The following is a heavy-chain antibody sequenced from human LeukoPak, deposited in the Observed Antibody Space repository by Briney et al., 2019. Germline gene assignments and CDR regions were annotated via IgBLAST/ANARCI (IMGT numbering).Heavy chain of an antibody. CDR2: STHSGRT. J-gene: IGHJ6*02. CDR3: ARGDSLDV. D-gene: IGHD2-21*01. CDR1: DGSLSGYL. V-gene: IGHV4-34*01. Sequence: SETLSLTCAVYDGSLSGYLWSWIRQPPGKGLEWIGESTHSGRTNYSPSLKSRVTISVDTSKNQFPLKLSSVTAADTAVYYCARGDSLDVWGQGTTVTVSS.